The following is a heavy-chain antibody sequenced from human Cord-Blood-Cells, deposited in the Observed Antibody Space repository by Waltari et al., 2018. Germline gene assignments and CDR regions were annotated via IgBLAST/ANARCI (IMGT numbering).Heavy chain of an antibody. CDR1: GYTFTGYY. CDR3: AREYYWGFGLEGWFDP. J-gene: IGHJ5*02. D-gene: IGHD7-27*01. V-gene: IGHV1-2*04. Sequence: QVQLVQSGAEVKKPGASVKVSCKASGYTFTGYYMHWVRQAPGQGLEWMGWINPNSGGTNYAQKFQGWVTMTRDTSISTAYMELSRLRSDDTAVYYCAREYYWGFGLEGWFDPWGQGTLVTVSS. CDR2: INPNSGGT.